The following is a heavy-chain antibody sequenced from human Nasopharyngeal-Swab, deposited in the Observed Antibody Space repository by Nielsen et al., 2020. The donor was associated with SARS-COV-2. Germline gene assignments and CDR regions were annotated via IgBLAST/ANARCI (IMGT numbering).Heavy chain of an antibody. CDR1: GFTFSDYY. CDR3: ARDRKGYTYGSDSFDF. J-gene: IGHJ3*01. Sequence: GESLKISCVASGFTFSDYYMSWIRQAPGKGLEWVSQISSSASTKKYADSVKGRFTISRDNAKNSLYLQMNSLRGEDTAVYYCARDRKGYTYGSDSFDFWGQGTMVTVSS. D-gene: IGHD5-18*01. CDR2: ISSSASTK. V-gene: IGHV3-11*04.